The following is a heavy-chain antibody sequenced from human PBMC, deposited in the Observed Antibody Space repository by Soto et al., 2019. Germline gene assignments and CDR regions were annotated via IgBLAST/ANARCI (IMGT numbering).Heavy chain of an antibody. V-gene: IGHV1-8*01. CDR3: ARGLLRYFDWLLSPHYYYMDV. CDR2: MNPNSGNT. CDR1: GYTFTSYD. Sequence: ASVKVSCKASGYTFTSYDINWVRQATGQGLEWMGWMNPNSGNTGYAQKFQGRVTMTRNTSISTAYMELSSLRSEDTAVYYCARGLLRYFDWLLSPHYYYMDVWGKGTTDTVSS. J-gene: IGHJ6*03. D-gene: IGHD3-9*01.